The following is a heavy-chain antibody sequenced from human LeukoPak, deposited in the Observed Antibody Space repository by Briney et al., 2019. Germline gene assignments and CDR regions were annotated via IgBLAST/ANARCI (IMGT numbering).Heavy chain of an antibody. CDR2: TYYRSKWYN. V-gene: IGHV6-1*01. CDR3: ARAGIAVAATQYYFDY. CDR1: GDSVSSNSAA. J-gene: IGHJ4*02. D-gene: IGHD6-19*01. Sequence: SQTLSLTCAISGDSVSSNSAAWNWIRQSPSRGLEWLGRTYYRSKWYNDYAVSVKSRITINPDTSKNQFSLQLNSVTPEDTAVYYCARAGIAVAATQYYFDYWGQGTLVTVSS.